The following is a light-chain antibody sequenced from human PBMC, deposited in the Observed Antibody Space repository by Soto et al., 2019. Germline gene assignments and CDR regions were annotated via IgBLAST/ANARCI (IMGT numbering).Light chain of an antibody. V-gene: IGKV1-5*01. CDR2: DAS. CDR3: QHYNSYSEA. Sequence: DIQVTQSPSTLSASVGDRVSIGCRASQSISSWLAWYQQKPGKAPKLLIYDASSLESGVPSRFSGSGSGTEFTLTISSLQPDDFATYYCQHYNSYSEAFGQGTKVDI. CDR1: QSISSW. J-gene: IGKJ1*01.